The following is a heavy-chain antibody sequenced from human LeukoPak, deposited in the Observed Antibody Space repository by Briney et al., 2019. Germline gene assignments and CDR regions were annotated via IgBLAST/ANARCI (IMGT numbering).Heavy chain of an antibody. V-gene: IGHV3-23*01. D-gene: IGHD2-8*02. J-gene: IGHJ4*02. CDR1: GFTFSTYA. CDR3: AKVLGSVNLYYFDY. CDR2: INSAGTSK. Sequence: GGSLRLSCAASGFTFSTYAISWVRQAPGKGLEWVSSINSAGTSKKYADSVKGRFTISRDNSKNTLYLQMNSLRAEDTAVYYCAKVLGSVNLYYFDYWGQGTLVTVSS.